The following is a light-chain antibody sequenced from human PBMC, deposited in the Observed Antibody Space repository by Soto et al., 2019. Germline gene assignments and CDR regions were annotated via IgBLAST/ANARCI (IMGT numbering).Light chain of an antibody. CDR3: QQRYNWPPIT. Sequence: EIVMTQSPVILSVSPGERATLSCRASQSVNSYLAWYQHKPGQAPRLLIYDASNRVTGIPARFSGSGSGTDFTLTISSLEPEDFALYYCQQRYNWPPITFGQGTRLEIK. CDR2: DAS. CDR1: QSVNSY. V-gene: IGKV3-11*01. J-gene: IGKJ5*01.